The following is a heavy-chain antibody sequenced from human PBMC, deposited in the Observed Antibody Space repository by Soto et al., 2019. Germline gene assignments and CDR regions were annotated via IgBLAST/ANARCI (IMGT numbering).Heavy chain of an antibody. CDR2: ISSGDGRT. Sequence: EVQLLESGGGLVQPGGSLRLSCAASGFTLSSFAMGWVRQAPEKGLEWVAVISSGDGRTYYLDSVRGRFTISRDNSNLYLQMTSLRAEDTATYFCAKNRGYSGGAWPIFHHWGQGTLVSVSS. CDR3: AKNRGYSGGAWPIFHH. CDR1: GFTLSSFA. D-gene: IGHD1-26*01. V-gene: IGHV3-23*03. J-gene: IGHJ1*01.